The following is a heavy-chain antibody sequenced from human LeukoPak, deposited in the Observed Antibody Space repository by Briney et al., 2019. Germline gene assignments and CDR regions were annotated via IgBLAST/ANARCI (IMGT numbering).Heavy chain of an antibody. D-gene: IGHD1-14*01. V-gene: IGHV4-59*08. CDR1: GGSISSDY. CDR2: TYYSGST. Sequence: SETLSLTCTVSGGSISSDYWSWIRQPPGKGLEWIGYTYYSGSTNYNPSLKSRVTISVDTSKNQFSLKLSSVTAADTAVYYCARASITYYYYYYMGVWGKGTTVTVSS. CDR3: ARASITYYYYYYMGV. J-gene: IGHJ6*03.